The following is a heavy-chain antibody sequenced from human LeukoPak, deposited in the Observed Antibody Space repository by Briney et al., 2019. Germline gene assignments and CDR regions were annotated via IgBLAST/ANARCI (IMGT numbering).Heavy chain of an antibody. V-gene: IGHV3-64*01. CDR3: ARSGYYNPNYFDS. CDR2: ISSNGDST. J-gene: IGHJ4*02. D-gene: IGHD3-9*01. Sequence: GGSLRLSCAASGFTFSSYAMHWVRQAPGKGLEYVSAISSNGDSTYYANSVKGRFTISRDNSKNTLFLQMNSLRAEDTALYYCARSGYYNPNYFDSWGQGTLVTVSS. CDR1: GFTFSSYA.